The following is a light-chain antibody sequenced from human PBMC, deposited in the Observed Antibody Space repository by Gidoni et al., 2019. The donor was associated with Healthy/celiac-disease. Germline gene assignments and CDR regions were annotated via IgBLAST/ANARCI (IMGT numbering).Light chain of an antibody. CDR3: QQSYSTPLYT. Sequence: DIQMTQSQSSLSASVGDRLTITCRASQSISSYLNWYQQKPGKAPKLLIYAASSLQSGVPSRCSGSGSGTDVTLTISSLQPEDFATYYCQQSYSTPLYTFGQGTKLEIK. V-gene: IGKV1-39*01. CDR2: AAS. J-gene: IGKJ2*01. CDR1: QSISSY.